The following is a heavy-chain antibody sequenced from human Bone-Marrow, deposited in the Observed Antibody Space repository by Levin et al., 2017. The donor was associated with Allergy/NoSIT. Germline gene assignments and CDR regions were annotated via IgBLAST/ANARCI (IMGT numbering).Heavy chain of an antibody. D-gene: IGHD4-17*01. CDR2: ISAYNGNT. J-gene: IGHJ4*02. V-gene: IGHV1-18*01. CDR3: ARDNGDDYGDYPVDYFDY. CDR1: GYTFTSYG. Sequence: ASVKVSCKASGYTFTSYGISWVRQAPGQGLEWMGWISAYNGNTNYAQKLQGRVTMTTDTSTSTAYMELRSLRSDDTAVYYCARDNGDDYGDYPVDYFDYWGQGTLVTVSS.